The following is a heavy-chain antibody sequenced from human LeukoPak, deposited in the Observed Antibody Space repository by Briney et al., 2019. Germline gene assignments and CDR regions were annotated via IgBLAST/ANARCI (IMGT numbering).Heavy chain of an antibody. D-gene: IGHD1-26*01. Sequence: GGSLRLSCAASGFTFNNYNMNWVRQAPGKGLEWVSYLSSSSNTIYYADSVKGRFTISRDNAKNSLYLQMNSLRAEDTAVYYCATESGTYSGTCFDYWGQGTLVTVSS. J-gene: IGHJ4*02. CDR3: ATESGTYSGTCFDY. CDR1: GFTFNNYN. CDR2: LSSSSNTI. V-gene: IGHV3-48*01.